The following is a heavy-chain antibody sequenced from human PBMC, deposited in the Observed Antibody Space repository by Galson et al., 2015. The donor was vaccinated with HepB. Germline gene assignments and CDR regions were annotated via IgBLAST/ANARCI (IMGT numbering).Heavy chain of an antibody. CDR1: GYTFNNHN. Sequence: SVKVSCKASGYTFNNHNITWVRQAPGQGLEWMGRINAYNGNTNYAQRLQGRVTMTTDTSTSTAYMELRSLRSDDTAVYYCARDFLTGPKNSVDAFHIWGQGTMVTVSS. D-gene: IGHD2/OR15-2a*01. CDR3: ARDFLTGPKNSVDAFHI. J-gene: IGHJ3*02. CDR2: INAYNGNT. V-gene: IGHV1-18*01.